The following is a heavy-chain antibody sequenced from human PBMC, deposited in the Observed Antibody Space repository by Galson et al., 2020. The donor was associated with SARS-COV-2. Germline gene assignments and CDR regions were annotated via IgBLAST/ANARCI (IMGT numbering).Heavy chain of an antibody. CDR1: GFSLTTSGVG. CDR3: AHSAPSSLTIFGVVIEKDYFDD. D-gene: IGHD3-3*01. CDR2: IFWNDDK. J-gene: IGHJ4*02. V-gene: IGHV2-5*01. Sequence: ESGPTLVKPTQTLTLTCTFSGFSLTTSGVGVGWIRQPPGKALEWLALIFWNDDKRYSPSLKSRLTITKDTSKNQVVLTMTNMDPVDTATYFCAHSAPSSLTIFGVVIEKDYFDDWGQGTLVTVSS.